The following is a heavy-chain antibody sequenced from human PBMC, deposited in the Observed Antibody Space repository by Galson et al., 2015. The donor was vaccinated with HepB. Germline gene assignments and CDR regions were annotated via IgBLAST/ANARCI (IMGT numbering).Heavy chain of an antibody. CDR2: IYYAGSNK. V-gene: IGHV3-33*03. D-gene: IGHD2-21*01. J-gene: IGHJ6*02. CDR3: AKDPTLLAACGDGWFYFYGLDI. CDR1: GFTFSRYG. Sequence: SLRLSCAASGFTFSRYGMHWVRQAPGKGLEWVAVIYYAGSNKYYADSVKGRFTISRDNSMNTLYLQMNSMGTDDTAVYYCAKDPTLLAACGDGWFYFYGLDIWGQGTTVSVSS.